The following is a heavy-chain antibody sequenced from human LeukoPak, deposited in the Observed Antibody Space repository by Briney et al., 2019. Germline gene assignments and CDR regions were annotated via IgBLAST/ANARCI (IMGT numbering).Heavy chain of an antibody. J-gene: IGHJ4*02. V-gene: IGHV1-2*06. Sequence: ASVKVSCKASGYTFIGYYMHWVRQAPGQGLEWMGRINPNSGGTDHAQKFQGRVTMTRDTSISTAYLEFSSLRSDDTAVYYCARDWSMTTLDYWGQGTLVTVSS. CDR3: ARDWSMTTLDY. D-gene: IGHD4-17*01. CDR1: GYTFIGYY. CDR2: INPNSGGT.